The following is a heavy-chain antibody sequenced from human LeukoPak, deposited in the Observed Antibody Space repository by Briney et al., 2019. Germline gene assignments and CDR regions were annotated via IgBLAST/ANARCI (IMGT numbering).Heavy chain of an antibody. D-gene: IGHD2-15*01. J-gene: IGHJ4*02. CDR2: TNKDGSEK. Sequence: GESLRLSCAPAASTLRSHWTSWIRQPPGDVLGWVANTNKDGSEKQYVESVKGRFNISRDNAKNSLYLQMDSLRAEDTGLYYCARDRVVDGLVFDYWGQGALVTVSS. CDR1: ASTLRSHW. CDR3: ARDRVVDGLVFDY. V-gene: IGHV3-7*01.